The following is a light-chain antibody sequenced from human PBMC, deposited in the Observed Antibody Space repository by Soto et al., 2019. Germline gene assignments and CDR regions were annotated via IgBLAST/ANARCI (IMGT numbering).Light chain of an antibody. CDR2: AAS. CDR3: QQSYSTLFT. J-gene: IGKJ3*01. CDR1: QSISSY. Sequence: DIQMTQSPSSLSASVGDRVTITCRASQSISSYLNWYQQKPGKPPKLLIYAASSLQSGVPSRFSGSGSGTDFTLTISSLQPEDFATYYCQQSYSTLFTFGPGTKVDIK. V-gene: IGKV1-39*01.